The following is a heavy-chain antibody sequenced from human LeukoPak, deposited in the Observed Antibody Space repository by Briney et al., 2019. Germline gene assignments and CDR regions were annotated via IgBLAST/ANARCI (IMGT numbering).Heavy chain of an antibody. Sequence: GRSLRLSCAASGFTFSSYGMHGVRQAPGKGLEWVAFTSYDGINKYYVDSVKGRFTISRDNSKNTLYLQMNSLRPEDTAVYFCAKTTLAVAGNFDYWGQGTLVTVSS. V-gene: IGHV3-30*18. CDR3: AKTTLAVAGNFDY. CDR2: TSYDGINK. CDR1: GFTFSSYG. J-gene: IGHJ4*02. D-gene: IGHD6-19*01.